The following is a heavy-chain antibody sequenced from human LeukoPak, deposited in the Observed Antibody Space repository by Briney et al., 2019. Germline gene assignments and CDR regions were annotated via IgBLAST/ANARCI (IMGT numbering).Heavy chain of an antibody. CDR3: ARDLSFAIAVAGKGYYFDY. D-gene: IGHD6-19*01. Sequence: GGSLRLSCAASGFTFSSYAMSWVRQAPGKGLEWVSAISGSGGSTYYADSVKGRFTISRDNARNSLYLQMNSLRAEDTAVYYCARDLSFAIAVAGKGYYFDYWGQGTLVTVSS. CDR2: ISGSGGST. CDR1: GFTFSSYA. V-gene: IGHV3-23*01. J-gene: IGHJ4*02.